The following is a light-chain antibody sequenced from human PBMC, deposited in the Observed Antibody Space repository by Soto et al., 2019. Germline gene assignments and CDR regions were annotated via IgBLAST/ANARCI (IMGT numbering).Light chain of an antibody. CDR2: DAS. CDR3: QQYDNLPLP. Sequence: DIQMNQSPSSLSASVGDRVTITCQASQDISNYLNWYQQKPGKAPKLLIYDASNLETGVPSRFSGSGSGTDFTFTISSLQPEDIATYYCQQYDNLPLPFGGGSKVDIK. J-gene: IGKJ4*01. CDR1: QDISNY. V-gene: IGKV1-33*01.